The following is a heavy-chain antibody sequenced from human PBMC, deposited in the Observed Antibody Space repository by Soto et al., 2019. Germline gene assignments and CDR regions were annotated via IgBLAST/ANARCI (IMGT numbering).Heavy chain of an antibody. V-gene: IGHV3-23*01. Sequence: EVQLLESGGGLVQPGGSLRLSCAASGFTFSNYAMSWVRQAPGKGLEWVSVISGSGVSTYYADSVKGRFTISRDNSKNTLYLQMNSLRAEDTAVYYCARAQRIQLWASGMDVWGQGTTVTVSS. CDR1: GFTFSNYA. D-gene: IGHD5-18*01. CDR3: ARAQRIQLWASGMDV. J-gene: IGHJ6*02. CDR2: ISGSGVST.